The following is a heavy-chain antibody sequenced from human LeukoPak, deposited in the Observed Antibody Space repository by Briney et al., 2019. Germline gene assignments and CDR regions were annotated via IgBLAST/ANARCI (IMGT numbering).Heavy chain of an antibody. CDR1: GGSISSSSYY. CDR3: ARGTIYFDY. J-gene: IGHJ4*02. CDR2: IYYSGST. V-gene: IGHV4-30-4*01. D-gene: IGHD3-3*01. Sequence: PSETLSLTCTVSGGSISSSSYYWSWIRQPPGKGLEWIGYIYYSGSTYYNPSLKSRVTISVDTSKNQFSLKLSSVTAADTAVYYCARGTIYFDYWGQGTLVTVSS.